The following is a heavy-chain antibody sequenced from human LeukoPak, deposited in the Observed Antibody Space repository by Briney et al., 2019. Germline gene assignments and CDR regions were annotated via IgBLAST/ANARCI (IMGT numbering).Heavy chain of an antibody. CDR2: IYSGGST. D-gene: IGHD5-24*01. J-gene: IGHJ4*02. CDR3: ARMADGDYFDY. CDR1: GFTVSSNY. Sequence: PVGSLRLSCAASGFTVSSNYMSWVRQAPGKGLEWVSVIYSGGSTYYTDSVEGRFTISRHNSKNTLYLQMNSLRAEDTAVYYCARMADGDYFDYWGQGTPVTVSS. V-gene: IGHV3-53*04.